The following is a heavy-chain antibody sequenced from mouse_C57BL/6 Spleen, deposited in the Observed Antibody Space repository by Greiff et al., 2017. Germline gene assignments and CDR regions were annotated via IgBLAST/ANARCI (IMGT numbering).Heavy chain of an antibody. J-gene: IGHJ3*01. Sequence: EVKLMESGGGLVKPGGSLKLSCAASGFTFSSYTMSWVRQTPEKRLEWVATISGGGGNTYYPDSVKGRFTISRDNAKNTLYLQMSSLRSEDTALYYCARDYGSSYGEFAYWGQGTLVTVSA. D-gene: IGHD1-1*01. CDR2: ISGGGGNT. V-gene: IGHV5-9*01. CDR3: ARDYGSSYGEFAY. CDR1: GFTFSSYT.